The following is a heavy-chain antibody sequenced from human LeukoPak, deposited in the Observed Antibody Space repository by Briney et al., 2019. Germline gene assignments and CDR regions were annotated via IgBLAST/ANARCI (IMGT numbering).Heavy chain of an antibody. D-gene: IGHD2-2*01. CDR1: GFSISISA. V-gene: IGHV3-23*01. CDR3: ARDRAAAMEYYYMDV. J-gene: IGHJ6*03. Sequence: PGGSLRLSCAASGFSISISAMSWVRQAPGKGPEWVSTLSGSGVTTYYADSVKGRFTISTDNSKNTLYLQMNSLRAEDTAVYYCARDRAAAMEYYYMDVWGKGTTVTVSS. CDR2: LSGSGVTT.